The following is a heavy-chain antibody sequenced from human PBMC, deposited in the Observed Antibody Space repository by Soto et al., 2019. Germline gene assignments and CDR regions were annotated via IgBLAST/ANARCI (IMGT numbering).Heavy chain of an antibody. CDR2: IYYSGST. V-gene: IGHV4-31*03. J-gene: IGHJ3*02. CDR3: ARDARITGTREGAFDI. D-gene: IGHD1-20*01. CDR1: GGSISSGGYY. Sequence: QVQLQESGPGLVKPSQTLSLTCTVSGGSISSGGYYWSWIRQHPGKGLEWIGYIYYSGSTYYNPSIKSRVTISVDTSKNQFSLKLSSVTAADTAGYYCARDARITGTREGAFDIWGQGTMVTVSS.